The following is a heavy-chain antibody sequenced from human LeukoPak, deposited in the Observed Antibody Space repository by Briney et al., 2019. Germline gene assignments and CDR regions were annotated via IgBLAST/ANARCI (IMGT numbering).Heavy chain of an antibody. CDR2: INPNSGGT. D-gene: IGHD2-8*01. V-gene: IGHV1-2*02. J-gene: IGHJ4*02. Sequence: ASVKVSCKASGYTFTSYGISWVRQAPGQGLEWMGWINPNSGGTNYAQKFQGRVTMTRDTSISTAYMELSSLRFEDTAVYFCTRSVRNGHFDYWGQGTLVTVSS. CDR3: TRSVRNGHFDY. CDR1: GYTFTSYG.